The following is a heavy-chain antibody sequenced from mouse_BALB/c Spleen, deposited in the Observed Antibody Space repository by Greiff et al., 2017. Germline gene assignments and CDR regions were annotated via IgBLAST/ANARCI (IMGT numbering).Heavy chain of an antibody. J-gene: IGHJ2*01. D-gene: IGHD1-1*01. Sequence: EVQLQQPGAELVKPGASVKLSCTASGFNIKDTYMHWVKQRPEQGLEWIGRIDPANGNTKYDPKFQGKATITADTSSNTAYLQLSSLTSEDTAVYYCARSRFRYYYGSSYGYWGQGTTLTVSS. CDR1: GFNIKDTY. CDR2: IDPANGNT. V-gene: IGHV14-3*02. CDR3: ARSRFRYYYGSSYGY.